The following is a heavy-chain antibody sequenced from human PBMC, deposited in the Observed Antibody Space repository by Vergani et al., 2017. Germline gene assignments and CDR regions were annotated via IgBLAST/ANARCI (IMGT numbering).Heavy chain of an antibody. D-gene: IGHD3-10*01. V-gene: IGHV3-30*02. CDR1: GFTFSSYS. Sequence: QVQLVESGGGLVKPGGSLRLSCAASGFTFSSYSMNWVRQAPGKGLEWVAFIRYDGSNKYYADSVKGRFTISRDNSKNTLYLQMNSLRAEDTAVYYCAKDRAPHYYYYMDVWGKGTTVTVSS. CDR2: IRYDGSNK. CDR3: AKDRAPHYYYYMDV. J-gene: IGHJ6*03.